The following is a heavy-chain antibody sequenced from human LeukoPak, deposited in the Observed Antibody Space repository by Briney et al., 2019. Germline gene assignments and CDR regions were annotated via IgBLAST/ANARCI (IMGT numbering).Heavy chain of an antibody. D-gene: IGHD5-24*01. CDR3: AKGSLEMATVDFEF. CDR1: GFDFGNYA. V-gene: IGHV3-9*01. J-gene: IGHJ4*02. CDR2: INWSSKMV. Sequence: GGSLRLSCAASGFDFGNYAMHWVRPAQGKGLQWVSGINWSSKMVAYAASVKGRFTISRDNAKNSLYLQMNSLTSEDTALYFCAKGSLEMATVDFEFWGQGTLVTVSS.